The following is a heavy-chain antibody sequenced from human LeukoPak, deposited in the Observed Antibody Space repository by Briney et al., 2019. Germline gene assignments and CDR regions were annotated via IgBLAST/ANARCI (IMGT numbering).Heavy chain of an antibody. D-gene: IGHD6-13*01. CDR1: GSSIWANG. V-gene: IGHV3-48*03. CDR3: AREKSGVYGDAFDI. J-gene: IGHJ3*02. Sequence: PGGSLRPSGAALGSSIWANGWNWVARGPGKARRWLSYMNSGGSIFYTEAVKGRFTISRDNAKNSLYLQMNSLRAEDTAVYYCAREKSGVYGDAFDIWGQGTMVTVSS. CDR2: MNSGGSI.